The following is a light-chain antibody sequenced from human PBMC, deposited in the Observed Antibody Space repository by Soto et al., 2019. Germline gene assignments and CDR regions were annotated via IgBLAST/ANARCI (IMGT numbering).Light chain of an antibody. CDR3: QQYARSPFT. CDR1: QSVSNNY. J-gene: IGKJ3*01. V-gene: IGKV3-20*01. CDR2: GVS. Sequence: EIVLTQSPGTLSLSPGERATLSCRASQSVSNNYLAWFQQKPGQAPRVLIYGVSSRATGIPDRFSGSGSGTDFTLTISRLEPEDFAVYYCQQYARSPFTFGPGTKVDIK.